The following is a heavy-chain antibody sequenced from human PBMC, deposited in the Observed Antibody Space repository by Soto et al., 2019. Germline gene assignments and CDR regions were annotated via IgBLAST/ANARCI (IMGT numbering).Heavy chain of an antibody. V-gene: IGHV3-74*01. D-gene: IGHD3-3*01. Sequence: QPGGSLRLSCAASGFTFSSYWMHWVRQAPGKGLVWVSRINSDGSSTSYADSVKGRFTISRDNAKNTLYLQMNSLRAEDTAVYYCARWYYDFWSGYHLGLWYFDLWGRGTLVTVSS. CDR3: ARWYYDFWSGYHLGLWYFDL. CDR2: INSDGSST. CDR1: GFTFSSYW. J-gene: IGHJ2*01.